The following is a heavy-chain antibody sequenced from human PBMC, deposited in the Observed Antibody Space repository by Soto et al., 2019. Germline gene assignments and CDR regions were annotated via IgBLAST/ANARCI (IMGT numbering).Heavy chain of an antibody. CDR3: ARDKYSSGWSKLIDY. J-gene: IGHJ4*02. CDR1: GFTFSSYG. Sequence: QVQLVESGGGVVQPGRSLRLSCAASGFTFSSYGMHWVHQAPGKGLEWVAVIWYDGSNKYYADSVKGRFTISRDNSKNTLYLQMNSLRAEDTAVYYCARDKYSSGWSKLIDYWGQGTLVTVSS. CDR2: IWYDGSNK. D-gene: IGHD6-19*01. V-gene: IGHV3-33*01.